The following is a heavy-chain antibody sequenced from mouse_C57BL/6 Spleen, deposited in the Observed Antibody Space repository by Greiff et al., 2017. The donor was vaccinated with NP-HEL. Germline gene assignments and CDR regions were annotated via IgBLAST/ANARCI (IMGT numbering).Heavy chain of an antibody. CDR2: IYPSDSET. CDR1: GYTFTSYW. V-gene: IGHV1-61*01. CDR3: ARGGLAYYYAMDY. D-gene: IGHD3-3*01. J-gene: IGHJ4*01. Sequence: QVQLQQPGAELVRPGSSVKLSCKASGYTFTSYWMDWVKQRPGQGLEWIGNIYPSDSETHYNQKFKDKATLTVDKSSSTAYMQLSSLTSEDSAVYYCARGGLAYYYAMDYWGQGTSVTVSS.